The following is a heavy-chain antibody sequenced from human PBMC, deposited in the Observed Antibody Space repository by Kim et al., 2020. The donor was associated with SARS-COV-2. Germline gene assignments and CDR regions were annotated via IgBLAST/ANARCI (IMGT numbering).Heavy chain of an antibody. Sequence: GGSLRLSCVASGFTLSTSPMGWVRQAPGKGLEWVSRISWAGMRTYYADSVKGRVTMSSDKSKNMLYLHMNSLRVEDTAVYYCAKGVINSGFDYWGQGTQVAVSS. D-gene: IGHD1-26*01. CDR1: GFTLSTSP. CDR2: ISWAGMRT. V-gene: IGHV3-23*01. J-gene: IGHJ4*02. CDR3: AKGVINSGFDY.